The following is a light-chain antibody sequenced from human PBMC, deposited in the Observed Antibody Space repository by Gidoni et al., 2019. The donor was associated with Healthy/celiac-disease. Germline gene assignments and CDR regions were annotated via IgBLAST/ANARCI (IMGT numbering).Light chain of an antibody. Sequence: EIVMTQSPATLSVSPGERATLSCRASQSVSSYLAWYQQKPGQAPRLLIYGASTRATGIPASFSGSGSGTEFTLTISSLQSEDFAVYYCQQYNNWPPSFGGGTKVEIK. CDR1: QSVSSY. V-gene: IGKV3-15*01. CDR3: QQYNNWPPS. J-gene: IGKJ4*01. CDR2: GAS.